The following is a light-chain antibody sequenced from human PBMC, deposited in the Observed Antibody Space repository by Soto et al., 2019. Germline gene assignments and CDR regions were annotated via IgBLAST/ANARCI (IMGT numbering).Light chain of an antibody. CDR2: DVS. Sequence: QSALTQPAFVSGSPGQSTTISCTGTSSDIGGYKYVSWYQQHPGKAPKLMIYDVSNRPSGVSNRFSGSKSGNTATLTISVLQGDDEAKYYCSSYTGGSTYVFGTGTKITVL. CDR3: SSYTGGSTYV. V-gene: IGLV2-14*01. J-gene: IGLJ1*01. CDR1: SSDIGGYKY.